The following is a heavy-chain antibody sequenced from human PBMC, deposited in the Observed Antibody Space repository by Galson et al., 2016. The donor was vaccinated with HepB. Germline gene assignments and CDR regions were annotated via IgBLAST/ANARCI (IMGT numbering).Heavy chain of an antibody. CDR3: ARALEAAEGTNFYYFGMDA. Sequence: SVKVSCKASGYSFTKYAMHWVRRAPGQGYEWMGWINEANRDTKYSPKFKGRVTMTSDTFASTAYLELSSLTSEDTAIYYCARALEAAEGTNFYYFGMDAWGQGTTVIVSS. CDR1: GYSFTKYA. V-gene: IGHV1-3*01. D-gene: IGHD6-13*01. J-gene: IGHJ6*02. CDR2: INEANRDT.